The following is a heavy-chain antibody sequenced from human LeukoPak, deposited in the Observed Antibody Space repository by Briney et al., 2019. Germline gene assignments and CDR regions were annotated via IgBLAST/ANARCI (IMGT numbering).Heavy chain of an antibody. CDR1: GFTFTTYA. CDR3: ARDTGVVVPAATQSDYYYYYGMDV. D-gene: IGHD2-2*01. Sequence: GGSLRLSCAASGFTFTTYAMSWVRQAPGRGLEWVAPISGSSGRTDYADSVKGRFTISRDNSKNTLYLQMNSLRAEDTAVYYCARDTGVVVPAATQSDYYYYYGMDVWGQGTTVTVSS. CDR2: ISGSSGRT. J-gene: IGHJ6*02. V-gene: IGHV3-23*01.